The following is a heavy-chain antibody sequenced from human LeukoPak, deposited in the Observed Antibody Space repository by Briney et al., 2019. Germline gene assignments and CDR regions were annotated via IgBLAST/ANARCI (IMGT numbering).Heavy chain of an antibody. Sequence: SETLSLTCAVYGGSFSGYYWSWIRQPPGKGLEWIGEINHSGSTNYNPSLKSRVTISVDTSKNRFSLKLSSVTAADTAVYYCARFRVTSRYCSSTSCSRYYYGMDVWGQGTTVTVSS. V-gene: IGHV4-34*01. D-gene: IGHD2-2*01. CDR1: GGSFSGYY. CDR2: INHSGST. CDR3: ARFRVTSRYCSSTSCSRYYYGMDV. J-gene: IGHJ6*02.